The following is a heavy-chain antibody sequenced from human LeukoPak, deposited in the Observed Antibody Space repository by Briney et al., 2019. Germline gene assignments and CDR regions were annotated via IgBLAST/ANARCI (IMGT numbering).Heavy chain of an antibody. CDR1: GYTFTSYD. CDR2: MNPNSGNT. CDR3: ARSLTYDFWASLAGHYYYMDV. J-gene: IGHJ6*03. D-gene: IGHD3-3*01. V-gene: IGHV1-8*01. Sequence: ASVKVSCKASGYTFTSYDINWVRQATGQGLEWMGWMNPNSGNTGYAQKFQGRVTMTRDTSTSTAYMELRSLRSDDTAVYYCARSLTYDFWASLAGHYYYMDVWGKGTTVTVSS.